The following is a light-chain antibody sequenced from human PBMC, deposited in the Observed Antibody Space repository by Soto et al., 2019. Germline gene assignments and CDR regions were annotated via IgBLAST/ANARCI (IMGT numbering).Light chain of an antibody. CDR1: QSVNNY. Sequence: DIVLTQFPATLSLSPGERGTLSCRASQSVNNYLAWYQQKPGQAPRLLISDASNRATGIPARFSGSGSGTDFTLTISSLEAEDFAVYYCQQRSDWPPLTFGGGTKVEIK. CDR2: DAS. V-gene: IGKV3-11*01. CDR3: QQRSDWPPLT. J-gene: IGKJ4*01.